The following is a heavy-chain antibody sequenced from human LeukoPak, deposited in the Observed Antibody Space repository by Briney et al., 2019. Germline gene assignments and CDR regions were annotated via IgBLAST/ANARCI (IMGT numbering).Heavy chain of an antibody. CDR1: GFTFSSYA. J-gene: IGHJ5*02. CDR2: ISGSGGST. D-gene: IGHD3-10*01. V-gene: IGHV3-23*01. CDR3: AKSPPSFGEFTNWFDP. Sequence: GGSLRLSCAASGFTFSSYAMSWVRQAPGKGLEWVSAISGSGGSTYYADSVKGRFTISRDNSKNTLYLQMNSLRAEDTAVYYCAKSPPSFGEFTNWFDPWGQGTLVTVSS.